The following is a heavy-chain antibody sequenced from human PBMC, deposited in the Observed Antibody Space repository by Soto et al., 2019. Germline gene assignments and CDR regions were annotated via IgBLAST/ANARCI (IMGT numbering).Heavy chain of an antibody. D-gene: IGHD2-21*02. V-gene: IGHV4-31*11. CDR3: ARVVVTAIPWYFDL. Sequence: SETLSLTCGVSGDSLTRGFHHWSWIRQTPGKGLQLIGYIDNNAGTYYDPSLRNRLNMSISTTESRFSLTLTSVSAADTAVYFCARVVVTAIPWYFDLWGRGTLVTVSS. CDR1: GDSLTRGFHH. J-gene: IGHJ2*01. CDR2: IDNNAGT.